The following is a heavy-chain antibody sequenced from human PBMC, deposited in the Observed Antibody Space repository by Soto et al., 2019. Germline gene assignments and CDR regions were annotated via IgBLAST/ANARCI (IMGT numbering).Heavy chain of an antibody. CDR3: ARVPLKYSSSHNFDS. V-gene: IGHV4-61*01. CDR2: IYNNETF. CDR1: GASVSSGSFY. Sequence: SETLSLTCSVSGASVSSGSFYWSWIRQPPGKGLEWIGFIYNNETFNYNPSLKSRVTLSVDTSKHQFSLKLSSVTAADTAVYYCARVPLKYSSSHNFDSWGQGALVTVSS. J-gene: IGHJ4*02. D-gene: IGHD6-6*01.